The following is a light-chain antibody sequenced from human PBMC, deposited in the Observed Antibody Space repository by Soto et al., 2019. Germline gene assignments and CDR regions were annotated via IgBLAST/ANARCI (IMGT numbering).Light chain of an antibody. CDR2: DAS. CDR3: QQYDTLPYT. V-gene: IGKV1-33*01. Sequence: DIQMTQSPSSLSASVGDRVTSTCQSSQDISNYLNWYQQKPGKAPKLLIYDASNLETGVPSRFSGSGSETDFTFTISSLQPEDIATYYCQQYDTLPYTFGQGTKLEIK. CDR1: QDISNY. J-gene: IGKJ2*01.